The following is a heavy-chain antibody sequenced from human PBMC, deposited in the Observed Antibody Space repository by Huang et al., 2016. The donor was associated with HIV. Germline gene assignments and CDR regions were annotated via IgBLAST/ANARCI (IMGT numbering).Heavy chain of an antibody. CDR1: GFTLDDYA. J-gene: IGHJ4*02. CDR3: AKGWGQYRGRWYDY. Sequence: EVQLVESGGAVVQPGGSLRLSCAASGFTLDDYAMHWVRQPPGKGLEWVSLSSWDGERTYYADSVKGRFTVSRDSSTKSLFLQMSSLRTEDTALYYCAKGWGQYRGRWYDYWGQGTLVTVSS. CDR2: SSWDGERT. D-gene: IGHD2-21*01. V-gene: IGHV3-43*01.